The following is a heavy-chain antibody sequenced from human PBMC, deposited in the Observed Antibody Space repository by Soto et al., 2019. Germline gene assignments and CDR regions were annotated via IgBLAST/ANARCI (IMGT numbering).Heavy chain of an antibody. D-gene: IGHD3-22*01. CDR1: GGSISSSSYF. CDR3: ARSSGYYQTHFDY. Sequence: SETLSLTCTVSGGSISSSSYFWGWIRQPPGKGLEWIGYIYYSGSTYYNPSLKSRVTISVDTSKNQFSLKLSSVTAADTAVYYCARSSGYYQTHFDYWGQGTLVTVSS. V-gene: IGHV4-31*03. J-gene: IGHJ4*02. CDR2: IYYSGST.